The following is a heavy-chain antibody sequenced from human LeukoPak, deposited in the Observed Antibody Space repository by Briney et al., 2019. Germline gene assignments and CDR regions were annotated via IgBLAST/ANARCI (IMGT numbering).Heavy chain of an antibody. Sequence: PSETLSLTCAVYGGSFSGYYWSWIRQPPGKGLEWIGEINHSGSTNYNPSLKSRVTISVDTSKNQFSLKLSSVTAADTAVYYCARGRGMIDWNHVKPPLFDYWGQGTLVTVSS. J-gene: IGHJ4*02. CDR1: GGSFSGYY. D-gene: IGHD1-1*01. CDR2: INHSGST. CDR3: ARGRGMIDWNHVKPPLFDY. V-gene: IGHV4-34*01.